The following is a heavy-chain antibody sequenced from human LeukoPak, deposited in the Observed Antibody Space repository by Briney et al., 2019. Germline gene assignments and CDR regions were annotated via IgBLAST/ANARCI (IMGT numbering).Heavy chain of an antibody. CDR1: RFTFSGYS. J-gene: IGHJ4*02. CDR3: ARHSGGIDY. CDR2: INSTSSYI. Sequence: PGGSLRLSCTASRFTFSGYSFNWVRQAPGKGLEWVSSINSTSSYISYADSVKGRFTISRDNPKNSLYLQMNSLRAEDTAVYYCARHSGGIDYWGQGSLVTVSS. V-gene: IGHV3-21*01. D-gene: IGHD2-15*01.